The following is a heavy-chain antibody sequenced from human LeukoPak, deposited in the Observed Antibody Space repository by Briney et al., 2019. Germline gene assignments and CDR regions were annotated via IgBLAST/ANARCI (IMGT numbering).Heavy chain of an antibody. J-gene: IGHJ4*02. D-gene: IGHD6-19*01. CDR1: GGSISSGGYY. V-gene: IGHV4-30-2*01. Sequence: SETLSLTCTVSGGSISSGGYYWSWIRQPPGKGLEWIGYIYHSGSTYYNPSLKSRVTISVDRSKNQFSLKLSSVTAADTAVYYCARQVAGTNYFDYWGQGTLVTVSS. CDR2: IYHSGST. CDR3: ARQVAGTNYFDY.